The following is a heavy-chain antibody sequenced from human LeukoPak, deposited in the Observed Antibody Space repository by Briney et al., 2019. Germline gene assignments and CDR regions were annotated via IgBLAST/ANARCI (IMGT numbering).Heavy chain of an antibody. D-gene: IGHD6-19*01. CDR2: IIPIFGTA. Sequence: ASVKVSCKASGGTFSSYAISWVRQAPGQGLEWMGGIIPIFGTANYAQKFQGRVTITADESTSTAYMELSSLRSEDTAVYYRARAVAGGDAFDIWGQGTMVTVSS. J-gene: IGHJ3*02. CDR3: ARAVAGGDAFDI. CDR1: GGTFSSYA. V-gene: IGHV1-69*13.